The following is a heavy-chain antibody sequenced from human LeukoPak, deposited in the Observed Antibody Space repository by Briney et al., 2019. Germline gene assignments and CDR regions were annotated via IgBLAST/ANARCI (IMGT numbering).Heavy chain of an antibody. V-gene: IGHV3-7*01. Sequence: GGSLRLSCAASGFTFSTHWMTWVRQAPGKGLEWVAHIKQDGSEKYYVGSVEGRFTISRDNAKNSIYLQMNSLRAEDTAVYYCARDLGFDYWGQGTLVTVSS. CDR1: GFTFSTHW. CDR3: ARDLGFDY. J-gene: IGHJ4*02. CDR2: IKQDGSEK.